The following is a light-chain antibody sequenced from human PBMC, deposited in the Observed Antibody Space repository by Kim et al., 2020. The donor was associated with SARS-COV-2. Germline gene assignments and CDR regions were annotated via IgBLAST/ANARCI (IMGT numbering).Light chain of an antibody. CDR1: KLGDKY. V-gene: IGLV3-1*01. CDR2: QDS. Sequence: SYELTQPPSVSVSPGQTASITCSGDKLGDKYACWYQQKPGQSPVLVIYQDSKRPSGIPERFSGSNSGNTATLTISGTQAMDGADYYCQAWDSSLNWVFGGGTQLTVL. J-gene: IGLJ3*02. CDR3: QAWDSSLNWV.